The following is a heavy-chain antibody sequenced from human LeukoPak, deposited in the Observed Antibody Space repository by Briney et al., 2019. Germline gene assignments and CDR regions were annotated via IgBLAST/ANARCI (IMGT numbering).Heavy chain of an antibody. CDR2: SNYNSGAT. J-gene: IGHJ4*02. D-gene: IGHD3-22*01. CDR3: ARALRYDDSSGYYAY. CDR1: GYTFSGYY. Sequence: ASVKLSCKGSGYTFSGYYMHWVRQAPGQGLEWMGWSNYNSGATNYAQALQGRVTMTRDTSITIFYMELSRLRSDDTAVYYCARALRYDDSSGYYAYWGQGTLVTVSS. V-gene: IGHV1-2*02.